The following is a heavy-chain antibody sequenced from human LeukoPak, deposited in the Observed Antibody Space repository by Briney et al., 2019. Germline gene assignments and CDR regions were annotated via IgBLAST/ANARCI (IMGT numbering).Heavy chain of an antibody. CDR1: GFTFNKAW. D-gene: IGHD3-10*01. Sequence: PGGSLRLSCAACGFTFNKAWMSWVRLAPGKGLEWVGRIKNKGDGGTTDYAAPVKGRFTVSRDDSKSTLYLQMNSLKTEDTAVYYCTTSGTPFEYWGQGTLVTVSS. CDR3: TTSGTPFEY. J-gene: IGHJ4*02. V-gene: IGHV3-15*01. CDR2: IKNKGDGGTT.